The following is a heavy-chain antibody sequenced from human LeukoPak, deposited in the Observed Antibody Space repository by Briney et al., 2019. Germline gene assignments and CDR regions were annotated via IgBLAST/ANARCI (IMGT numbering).Heavy chain of an antibody. Sequence: GASVKVSCKASGYTFTGYYMHWVRQAPGQGLEWMGWINPDSGGTNNAQKFQGRVTMTRDTSTSTVYMELSSLTSEGSAVYYCARAYSGYHAFDIWGQGTMVTVSS. V-gene: IGHV1-2*02. CDR2: INPDSGGT. D-gene: IGHD5-12*01. J-gene: IGHJ3*02. CDR3: ARAYSGYHAFDI. CDR1: GYTFTGYY.